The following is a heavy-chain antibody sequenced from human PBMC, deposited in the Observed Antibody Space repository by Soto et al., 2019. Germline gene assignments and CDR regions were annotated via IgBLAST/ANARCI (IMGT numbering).Heavy chain of an antibody. CDR2: IDSRGRTL. Sequence: GGSLRLSCAASGFTFTDYSMSWIRQAPGKGLEWLAFIDSRGRTLSYADSVKGRFTISRDNAKNSLYLQMHSLRADDTAVYYCARQAARNYIDSWGQGDVVTVS. CDR3: ARQAARNYIDS. J-gene: IGHJ4*02. CDR1: GFTFTDYS. D-gene: IGHD6-6*01. V-gene: IGHV3-11*01.